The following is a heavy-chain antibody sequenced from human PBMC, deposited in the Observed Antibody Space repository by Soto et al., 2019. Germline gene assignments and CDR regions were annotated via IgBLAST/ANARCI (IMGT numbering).Heavy chain of an antibody. CDR2: IYNTGSA. V-gene: IGHV4-59*01. Sequence: SETLSLTCTISGGSLSVYYWSWIRQSPGKGLEWLAFIYNTGSAYYNPSLKSRVTISVDTSKNQFSLKLSSVTAADTAVYYCARRYGGNFDYWGQGTLVTVSS. J-gene: IGHJ4*02. CDR3: ARRYGGNFDY. CDR1: GGSLSVYY. D-gene: IGHD1-26*01.